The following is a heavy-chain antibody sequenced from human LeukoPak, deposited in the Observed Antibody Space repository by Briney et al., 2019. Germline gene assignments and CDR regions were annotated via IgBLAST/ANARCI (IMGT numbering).Heavy chain of an antibody. Sequence: GESLKISCKGPGYSFTSYWIGWVRQMPGKGLEWMGIIYPGDSDTRYSPSFQGQVTISADKSISTAYLQWSSLKASDTAMYYCARWHLSYYYDSSGYFDPWGQGTLVTVSS. CDR3: ARWHLSYYYDSSGYFDP. CDR1: GYSFTSYW. V-gene: IGHV5-51*01. CDR2: IYPGDSDT. J-gene: IGHJ5*02. D-gene: IGHD3-22*01.